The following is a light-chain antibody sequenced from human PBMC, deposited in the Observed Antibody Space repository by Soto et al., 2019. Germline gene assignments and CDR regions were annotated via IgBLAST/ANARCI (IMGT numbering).Light chain of an antibody. CDR3: QQYGSSLSWT. CDR1: QSISGA. J-gene: IGKJ1*01. V-gene: IGKV3-20*01. Sequence: IVLTQSPGTLSSFPGERATLSCRASQSISGALAWYQQKPGQAPRLLIYGASSRATGIPDRFSGSGSGTDFTLTISRLEPEDFAVYYCQQYGSSLSWTFGQGTKVDIK. CDR2: GAS.